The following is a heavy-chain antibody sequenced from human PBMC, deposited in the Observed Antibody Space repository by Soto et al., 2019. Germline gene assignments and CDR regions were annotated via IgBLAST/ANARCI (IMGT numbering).Heavy chain of an antibody. CDR3: ASVRTPFKHYFEY. CDR2: IKQDGSEN. CDR1: GFAFSSYW. Sequence: VQLVESGGGLVQPGGSLRLSCAASGFAFSSYWMSWVRQAPGKGLEWVANIKQDGSENYYVDSVKGRFTISRDNAKNSLYLQMNSLRAEATAVYYCASVRTPFKHYFEYWGQGTLVTVSS. J-gene: IGHJ4*02. V-gene: IGHV3-7*01.